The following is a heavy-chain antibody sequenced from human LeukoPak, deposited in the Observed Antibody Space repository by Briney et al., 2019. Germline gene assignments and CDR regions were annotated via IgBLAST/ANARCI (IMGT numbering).Heavy chain of an antibody. CDR3: GRDKNYDILTGYSPP. CDR1: GFTFSSYG. CDR2: IWYDGSNK. J-gene: IGHJ5*02. Sequence: GGSLRLSCAAPGFTFSSYGMHWVRQAPGKGLEWVAVIWYDGSNKYYADSVKGRFTISRDNSQNTLYQQMNSLRAEDTAVYYCGRDKNYDILTGYSPPWGQGTLVTVSS. D-gene: IGHD3-9*01. V-gene: IGHV3-33*01.